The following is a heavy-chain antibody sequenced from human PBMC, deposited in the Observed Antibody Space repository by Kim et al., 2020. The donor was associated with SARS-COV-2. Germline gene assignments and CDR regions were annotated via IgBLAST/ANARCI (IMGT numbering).Heavy chain of an antibody. CDR2: ISGSGIST. Sequence: GGSLRLSCAASGFTFSSYAMSWVRQAPGKGLEWVSAISGSGISTYYADSVKGRFTISRDNSKNTLYLQMNSLRAEDTAVYYCAKGGIYDFWSGYEFDYWGQGTLVTVSS. J-gene: IGHJ4*02. D-gene: IGHD3-3*01. V-gene: IGHV3-23*01. CDR3: AKGGIYDFWSGYEFDY. CDR1: GFTFSSYA.